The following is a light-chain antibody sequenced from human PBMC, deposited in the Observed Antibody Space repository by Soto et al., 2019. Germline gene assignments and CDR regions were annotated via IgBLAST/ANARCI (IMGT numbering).Light chain of an antibody. CDR3: KQRYSTLFT. J-gene: IGKJ3*01. CDR1: QSISSY. CDR2: AAS. Sequence: DIQMTQSPSSLSASVGDRVTITCRASQSISSYLNWYQQKPGKAPKLLIYAASSLQSGVPSRFSGSGSGTDFTLTISSLQPEDCATYYGKQRYSTLFTFGPGTKVDIQ. V-gene: IGKV1-39*01.